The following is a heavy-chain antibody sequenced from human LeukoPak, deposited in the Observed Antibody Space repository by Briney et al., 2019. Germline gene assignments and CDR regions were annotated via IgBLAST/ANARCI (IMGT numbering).Heavy chain of an antibody. Sequence: SETLSLTCSVSGASISSYFWSWIRQPPGKGLEWIGRIYTSESTNYNPSLKSRVTMSVDTSKNQFSLKLSSVTAADTAVYYCARDTYYYDSSGYYRFDYWGQGTLVTVSS. CDR1: GASISSYF. CDR3: ARDTYYYDSSGYYRFDY. J-gene: IGHJ4*02. V-gene: IGHV4-4*07. CDR2: IYTSEST. D-gene: IGHD3-22*01.